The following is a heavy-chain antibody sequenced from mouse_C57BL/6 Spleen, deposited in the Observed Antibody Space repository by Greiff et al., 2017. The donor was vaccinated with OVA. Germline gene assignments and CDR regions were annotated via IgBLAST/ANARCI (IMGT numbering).Heavy chain of an antibody. D-gene: IGHD1-1*01. Sequence: QVQLKQSGAELARPGASVKLSCKASGYTFTSYGISWVKQRTGQGLEWIGEIYPRSGNTYYNEKFKGKATLTADKSSSTAYMELRSLTSEDSAVYFCARIYYYGSSRWYFDVWGTGTTVTVAS. CDR3: ARIYYYGSSRWYFDV. CDR1: GYTFTSYG. V-gene: IGHV1-81*01. CDR2: IYPRSGNT. J-gene: IGHJ1*03.